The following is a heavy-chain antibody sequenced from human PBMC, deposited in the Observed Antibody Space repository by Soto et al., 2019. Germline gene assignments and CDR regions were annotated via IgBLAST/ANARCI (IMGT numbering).Heavy chain of an antibody. D-gene: IGHD2-15*01. CDR2: IYYSGST. CDR1: GGSISSGGYY. J-gene: IGHJ4*02. Sequence: QVQLQESSPGLVKPSQTLSLTCTVSGGSISSGGYYWSWIRQHPGKGLEWIGYIYYSGSTYYNPSLKSRVTISVDTSKNQFSQKLSSVTAADTAVYYCARDRECSGGTCYNDFDYWGQGTLVTVSS. CDR3: ARDRECSGGTCYNDFDY. V-gene: IGHV4-31*03.